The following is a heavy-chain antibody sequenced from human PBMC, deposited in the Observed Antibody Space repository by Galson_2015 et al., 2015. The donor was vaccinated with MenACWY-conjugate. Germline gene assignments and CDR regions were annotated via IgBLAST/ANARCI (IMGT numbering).Heavy chain of an antibody. V-gene: IGHV4-59*01. CDR2: VYSGNT. CDR3: ATSYNTMWYGAVDI. D-gene: IGHD6-13*01. CDR1: GGSIGSSY. J-gene: IGHJ3*02. Sequence: SETLSLTCTVSGGSIGSSYWSWIRQPPGQGLEWIGYVYSGNTNYNPSLMSRVTISVDTSKNQFSLRLTSVTAAYTAVYYCATSYNTMWYGAVDIWGQGTVVTVSS.